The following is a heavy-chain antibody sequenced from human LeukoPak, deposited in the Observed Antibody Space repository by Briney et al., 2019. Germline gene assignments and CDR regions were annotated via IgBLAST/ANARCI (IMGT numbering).Heavy chain of an antibody. CDR1: GFTFSSYG. CDR3: ARVLSQYYYYYGMDV. CDR2: IWYDGSNK. D-gene: IGHD3-10*01. V-gene: IGHV3-33*01. Sequence: PGGSLRLSCAASGFTFSSYGMHWVRQAPGKGLEWVAVIWYDGSNKYYADSVKGRFTISRDNSKNTLYLQMNSLRAEDRAVYYCARVLSQYYYYYGMDVWGQGTTVTVSS. J-gene: IGHJ6*02.